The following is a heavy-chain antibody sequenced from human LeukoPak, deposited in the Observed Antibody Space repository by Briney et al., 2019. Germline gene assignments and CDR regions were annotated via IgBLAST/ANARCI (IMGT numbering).Heavy chain of an antibody. CDR2: INSDGSST. V-gene: IGHV3-74*01. CDR1: GFTFSSYW. CDR3: ATTGYSYGFYETPFDY. D-gene: IGHD5-18*01. Sequence: GGSLRLSCAASGFTFSSYWMHWVRQAPGKGLVWVSRINSDGSSTSYADSVKGRFTISRDNAKNSLYLQMNSLRAEDTALYYCATTGYSYGFYETPFDYWGQGTLVTVSS. J-gene: IGHJ4*02.